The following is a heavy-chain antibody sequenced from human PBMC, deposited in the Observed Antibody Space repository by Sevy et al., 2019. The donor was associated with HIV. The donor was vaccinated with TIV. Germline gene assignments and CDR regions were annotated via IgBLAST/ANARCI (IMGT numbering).Heavy chain of an antibody. CDR3: AKALVRVFYGDSIFFDY. CDR2: ISGSGGST. Sequence: GGSLRLSCAASGFSFSNFGMSWVRQAPGKGLEWVLAISGSGGSTFYAHSVKGRFIISRDNSKNTLYLQMSSLRAEDTAVYYCAKALVRVFYGDSIFFDYWGQGTLVTVSS. CDR1: GFSFSNFG. D-gene: IGHD4-17*01. J-gene: IGHJ4*02. V-gene: IGHV3-23*01.